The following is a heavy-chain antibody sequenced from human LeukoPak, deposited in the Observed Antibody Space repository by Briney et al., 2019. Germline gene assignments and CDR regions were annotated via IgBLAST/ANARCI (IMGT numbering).Heavy chain of an antibody. D-gene: IGHD3-10*01. Sequence: PGGSLRLSCEASGFSFTSYAMHWVRQGPGKGPEWVAVISDDGSGKYYADSVKARFTISRDNSKYTLKLQMNSLRDEDTAVYYCARELSGSDHFDEWGQGTLVTVSS. V-gene: IGHV3-30*04. CDR1: GFSFTSYA. J-gene: IGHJ4*02. CDR3: ARELSGSDHFDE. CDR2: ISDDGSGK.